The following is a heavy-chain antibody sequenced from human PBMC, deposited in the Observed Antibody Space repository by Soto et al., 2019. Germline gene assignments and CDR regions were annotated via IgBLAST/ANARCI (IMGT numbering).Heavy chain of an antibody. D-gene: IGHD2-15*01. V-gene: IGHV4-38-2*01. Sequence: SETLSLTCLVSGYSVTSDSYWAWIRQSPGKGLEWIVSMYHGGTTFYNPSLKSRVTMSMDTSKNQSSLKLRSVTAADTAIYYCARVHVMVVAGSTFDYWGQGIPVTVSS. CDR3: ARVHVMVVAGSTFDY. CDR2: MYHGGTT. J-gene: IGHJ4*02. CDR1: GYSVTSDSY.